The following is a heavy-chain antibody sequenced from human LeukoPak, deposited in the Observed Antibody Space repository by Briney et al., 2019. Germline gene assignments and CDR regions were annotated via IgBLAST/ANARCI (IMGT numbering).Heavy chain of an antibody. V-gene: IGHV1-8*03. D-gene: IGHD6-13*01. CDR3: ARLRDGSSWLGWYYFDY. Sequence: GSSVKVSCKASGYTFTSYDINWVRQATGQGLEWMGWMNPNSGNTGYAQKFQGRVTITRNTSISTAYMELSSLRSEDPAVYYCARLRDGSSWLGWYYFDYWGQGTLVTVSS. CDR2: MNPNSGNT. J-gene: IGHJ4*02. CDR1: GYTFTSYD.